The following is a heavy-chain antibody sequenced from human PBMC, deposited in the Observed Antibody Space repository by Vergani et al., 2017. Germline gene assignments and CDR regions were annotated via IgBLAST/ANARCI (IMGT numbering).Heavy chain of an antibody. J-gene: IGHJ4*02. V-gene: IGHV3-30*04. Sequence: VQLVESGGGLVQPGGSLKLSCAASGFTFSGSAMHWVRQAPGKGLEWVAVISYDGSNKYYADSVKGRFTISRDNSKNTLYLQMNSLRAEDTAVYYCAKDPPCSSTSCYMFTDYWGQGTLVTVSS. CDR2: ISYDGSNK. CDR3: AKDPPCSSTSCYMFTDY. D-gene: IGHD2-2*02. CDR1: GFTFSGSA.